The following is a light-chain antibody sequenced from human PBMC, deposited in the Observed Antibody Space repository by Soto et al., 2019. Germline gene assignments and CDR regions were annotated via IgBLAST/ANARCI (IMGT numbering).Light chain of an antibody. CDR2: GAS. V-gene: IGKV3-20*01. CDR1: QSVSSSY. CDR3: QEYGSSPFT. Sequence: EIVLTQSPGTLSLSPGERATLSCRASQSVSSSYLAGYQQKPGQAPRLLIYGASSRATGIPDRFSGSGSGTDFTLTISSLEPEDFVVYYCQEYGSSPFTFGGGTKVEIK. J-gene: IGKJ4*01.